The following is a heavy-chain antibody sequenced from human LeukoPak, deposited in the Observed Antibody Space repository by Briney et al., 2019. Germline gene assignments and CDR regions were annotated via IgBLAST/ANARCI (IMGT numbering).Heavy chain of an antibody. CDR2: IYYSGST. Sequence: SETETLTCNLSGGSISSSTYYWSWIRQPPGKALGWVRRIYYSGSTYYNASLKRGVTISADTSKNQFSLKLSSVTAADTAVYYCARPLSGSSSWHDDVFDIWGDGTMVTVSS. CDR1: GGSISSSTYY. D-gene: IGHD6-13*01. J-gene: IGHJ3*02. V-gene: IGHV4-39*01. CDR3: ARPLSGSSSWHDDVFDI.